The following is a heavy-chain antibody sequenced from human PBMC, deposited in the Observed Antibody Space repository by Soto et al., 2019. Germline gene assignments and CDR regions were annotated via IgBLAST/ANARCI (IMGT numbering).Heavy chain of an antibody. CDR2: ISSTTNYI. V-gene: IGHV3-21*06. J-gene: IGHJ4*02. CDR3: ARESEDLTSNFDY. CDR1: GFTFNRYS. Sequence: GSLRLSCAASGFTFNRYSMNWVRQATGKGLEWVSSISSTTNYIYYGDSMKGRFTISRDNAKNSLYLEMNSLRAEDTAVYYCARESEDLTSNFDYWGQGTLFTVSS.